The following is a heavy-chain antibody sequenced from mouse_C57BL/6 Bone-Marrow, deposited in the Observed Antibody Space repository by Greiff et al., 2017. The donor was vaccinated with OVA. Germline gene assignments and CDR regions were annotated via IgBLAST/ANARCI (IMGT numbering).Heavy chain of an antibody. Sequence: QVHVKQSGPGLVAPSQSLSITCTVSGFSLTSYGVDWVRQPPGKGLEWLGVIWGGGSTNYNSALMSRLSTSKDNSKSQVFLKMNSLQTDDTAMYYCAKHDDGSSYDYYAMDYWGRGTSVTVSS. D-gene: IGHD1-1*01. J-gene: IGHJ4*01. CDR3: AKHDDGSSYDYYAMDY. CDR1: GFSLTSYG. V-gene: IGHV2-9*01. CDR2: IWGGGST.